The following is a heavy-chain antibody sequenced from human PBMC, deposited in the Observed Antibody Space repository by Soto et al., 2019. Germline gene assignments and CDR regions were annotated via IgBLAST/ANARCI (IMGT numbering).Heavy chain of an antibody. CDR3: ARGWVGTGSPYFRF. V-gene: IGHV4-34*01. Sequence: SETLSLTCAVYGETFSGYYWSWIRQPPGKGLEWIGEINRSRSTNHNPSLKSRVTISVDTSKNQFSLKLNSVTAADTAVYYCARGWVGTGSPYFRFWGQGTLVTVSS. CDR1: GETFSGYY. CDR2: INRSRST. J-gene: IGHJ4*02. D-gene: IGHD3-9*01.